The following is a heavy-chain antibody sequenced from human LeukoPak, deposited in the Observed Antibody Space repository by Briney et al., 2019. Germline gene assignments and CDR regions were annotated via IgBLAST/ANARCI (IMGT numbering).Heavy chain of an antibody. V-gene: IGHV4-34*01. CDR1: GGSFSGYY. D-gene: IGHD3-10*01. J-gene: IGHJ4*02. CDR3: ARGRTLYYGSGSLTRPLDY. CDR2: INHSGST. Sequence: PSETLSLTCAVYGGSFSGYYWSWIRQPPGKGLEWIGEINHSGSTNYNPSLKSRVTISVDTSKNQFSLKLSSVTAADTAGDYCARGRTLYYGSGSLTRPLDYWGQGTLVTVSS.